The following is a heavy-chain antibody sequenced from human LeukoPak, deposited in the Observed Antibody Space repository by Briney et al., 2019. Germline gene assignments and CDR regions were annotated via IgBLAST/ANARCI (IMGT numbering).Heavy chain of an antibody. CDR3: ARESEYQLLRVY. CDR1: GFIFSDYS. D-gene: IGHD2-2*01. J-gene: IGHJ4*02. V-gene: IGHV3-21*01. Sequence: GGSLRLSCAVSGFIFSDYSMSWVRQAPGKGLEWVSSISGDGNYIYYRDSLRGRFTISRDNAKNSLYLQMNSLRAEDTAVYYCARESEYQLLRVYWGQGTLVTVSS. CDR2: ISGDGNYI.